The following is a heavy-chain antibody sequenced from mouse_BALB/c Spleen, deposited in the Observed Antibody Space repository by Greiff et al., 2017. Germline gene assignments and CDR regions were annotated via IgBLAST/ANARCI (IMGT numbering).Heavy chain of an antibody. V-gene: IGHV14-3*02. D-gene: IGHD1-1*01. CDR2: IDPANGNT. Sequence: VTLKVSGAELVKPGASVKLSCTASGFNIKDTYMHWVKQRPEQGLEWIGRIDPANGNTKYDPKFQGKATITADTSSNTAYLQLSSLTSEDTAVYYCARCGTFYYFDYWGQGTTLTVSS. CDR1: GFNIKDTY. CDR3: ARCGTFYYFDY. J-gene: IGHJ2*01.